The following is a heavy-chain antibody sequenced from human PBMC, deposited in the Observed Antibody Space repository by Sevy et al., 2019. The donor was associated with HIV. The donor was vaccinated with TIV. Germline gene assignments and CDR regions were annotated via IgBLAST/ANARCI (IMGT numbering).Heavy chain of an antibody. D-gene: IGHD3-10*01. J-gene: IGHJ4*02. CDR2: ISYDEAHK. Sequence: GGSLRLSCVTSGFTFRTSGMHWVRQSPGKGLEWVAVISYDEAHKNYADSVKGRFSISKDNSKNTLYLQMSSLRTEDTAVYYCAKDYSAGMTMVRGAYRARGDYFDYWGQGTQVTVSS. CDR3: AKDYSAGMTMVRGAYRARGDYFDY. V-gene: IGHV3-30*18. CDR1: GFTFRTSG.